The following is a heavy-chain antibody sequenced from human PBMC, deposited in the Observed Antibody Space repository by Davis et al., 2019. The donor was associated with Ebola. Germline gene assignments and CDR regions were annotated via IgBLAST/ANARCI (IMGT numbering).Heavy chain of an antibody. D-gene: IGHD4-23*01. CDR3: ARVESYGGSPY. V-gene: IGHV3-23*01. CDR1: VITFRSYA. CDR2: FSGSGGST. J-gene: IGHJ4*02. Sequence: GGSLTLSCTDSVITFRSYAMTWVRPAPGKGLAWVSAFSGSGGSTYYADSVKGRFTISRDNAKNSLYLQMNSLGAEDTAVYYCARVESYGGSPYWGQGTLVTVSS.